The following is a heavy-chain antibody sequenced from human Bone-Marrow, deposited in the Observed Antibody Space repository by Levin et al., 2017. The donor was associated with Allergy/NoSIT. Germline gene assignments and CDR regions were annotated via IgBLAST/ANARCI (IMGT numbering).Heavy chain of an antibody. D-gene: IGHD4-11*01. CDR1: GFTFSSYW. Sequence: GGSLRLSCEAAGFTFSSYWLHWVRQAPGKGLVWVSRINSDGGTTDYADSVKGLFTISRDNAKHTLFLHMKSLSVEDTAVFYCVRIRRSNSDYLGGYWGQGTLVSVSS. CDR2: INSDGGTT. J-gene: IGHJ4*02. CDR3: VRIRRSNSDYLGGY. V-gene: IGHV3-74*01.